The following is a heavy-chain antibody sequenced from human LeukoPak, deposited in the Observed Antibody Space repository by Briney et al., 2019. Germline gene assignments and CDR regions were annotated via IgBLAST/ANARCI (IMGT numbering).Heavy chain of an antibody. V-gene: IGHV1-3*01. D-gene: IGHD3-10*01. Sequence: ASVKVSCKASGYTFTTSAMHWVRQAPGQRLEWMGWINAGSGDTKYSQKFQGRVTFTRDTSASTAYMALSSLRFEDTAVYFCARDQSLGSYPDYWGQGPLVTVSS. CDR1: GYTFTTSA. CDR3: ARDQSLGSYPDY. J-gene: IGHJ4*02. CDR2: INAGSGDT.